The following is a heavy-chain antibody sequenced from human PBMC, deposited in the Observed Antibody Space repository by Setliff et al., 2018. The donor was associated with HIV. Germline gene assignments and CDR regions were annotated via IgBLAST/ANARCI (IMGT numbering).Heavy chain of an antibody. Sequence: PSETLSLTCAVYGGSFSGYYWAWIRQPPGKGLEWIGEINHSGSTNYNPSLKSRVTISVDTSKNQSSLRLNSVTAADTAVYYCVRDAGDSYLKGFWYFDLWGRGTLVTVSS. CDR3: VRDAGDSYLKGFWYFDL. V-gene: IGHV4-34*01. CDR1: GGSFSGYY. J-gene: IGHJ2*01. CDR2: INHSGST. D-gene: IGHD1-26*01.